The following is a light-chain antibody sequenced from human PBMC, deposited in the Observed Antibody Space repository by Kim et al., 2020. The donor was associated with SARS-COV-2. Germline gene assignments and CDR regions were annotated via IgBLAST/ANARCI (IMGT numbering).Light chain of an antibody. V-gene: IGKV3-15*01. CDR3: QQYNNWPPLT. CDR1: QSVSSK. Sequence: EIVMTQSPATLSVSPGERATLSCRASQSVSSKLAWYQQKPGQAPRLLIYGASTRATGISARFSGSGSGTEFTLTISSLQSEDFAVYYCQQYNNWPPLTFGGGTKVDIK. CDR2: GAS. J-gene: IGKJ4*01.